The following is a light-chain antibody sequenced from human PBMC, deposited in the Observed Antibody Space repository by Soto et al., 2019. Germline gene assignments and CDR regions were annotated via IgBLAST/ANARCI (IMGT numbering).Light chain of an antibody. CDR3: QTWGTGIVV. CDR1: SVHSSYA. V-gene: IGLV4-69*01. CDR2: LNSDGSH. Sequence: QPVLTQSPSASASLGASVKLTCTLSSVHSSYAIAWHQQQPEKGPRYLMKLNSDGSHNKGDGIPDRFSGSSSGAERYLTISSLQSEDEADYYCQTWGTGIVVFGGGTKLTVL. J-gene: IGLJ2*01.